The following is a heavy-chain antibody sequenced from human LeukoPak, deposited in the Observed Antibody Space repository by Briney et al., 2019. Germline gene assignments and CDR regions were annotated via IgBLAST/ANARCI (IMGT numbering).Heavy chain of an antibody. D-gene: IGHD3-9*01. J-gene: IGHJ4*02. CDR1: GFTFSSYW. V-gene: IGHV3-7*01. CDR3: ARDRPWFYDILTGYES. CDR2: IKQDGSEK. Sequence: GGSLRLSCAASGFTFSSYWMSWVRQAPGKGLEWVANIKQDGSEKYYVDSVKGRFTISRDNAKNSLYLQMNSLRAEDTAVYYCARDRPWFYDILTGYESWGQGTLVTVSS.